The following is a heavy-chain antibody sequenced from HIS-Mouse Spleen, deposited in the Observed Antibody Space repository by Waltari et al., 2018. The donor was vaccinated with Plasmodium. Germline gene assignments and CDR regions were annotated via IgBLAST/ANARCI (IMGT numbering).Heavy chain of an antibody. CDR1: GGSIISRSYY. D-gene: IGHD1-26*01. CDR3: ARRGGSYYYFDY. CDR2: IYYSGST. J-gene: IGHJ4*02. Sequence: QLQLQESGPGLVKPSETLSLPCPVPGGSIISRSYYWGWIRQPPGKGLAWIGSIYYSGSTYYNPSLKSRVTISVDTSKNQFSLKLSSVTAADTAVYYCARRGGSYYYFDYWGQGTLVTVSS. V-gene: IGHV4-39*01.